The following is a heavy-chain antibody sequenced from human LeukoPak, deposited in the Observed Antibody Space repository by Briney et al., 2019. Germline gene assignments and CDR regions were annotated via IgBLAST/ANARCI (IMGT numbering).Heavy chain of an antibody. CDR1: GFTFSSYG. D-gene: IGHD6-13*01. V-gene: IGHV3-33*01. CDR2: IWYDGSNK. J-gene: IGHJ4*02. Sequence: GGSLRLSCAASGFTFSSYGMHWVRQAPGKGLEWVAVIWYDGSNKYYADSVKGRFTISRDNSKNTLYLQMNSLRAEDTAVYYCARGYSSSWYYFDCWGQGTLVSVSS. CDR3: ARGYSSSWYYFDC.